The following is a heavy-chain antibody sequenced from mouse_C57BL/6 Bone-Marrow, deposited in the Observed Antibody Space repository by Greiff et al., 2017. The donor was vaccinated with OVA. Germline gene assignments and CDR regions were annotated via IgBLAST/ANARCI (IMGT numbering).Heavy chain of an antibody. D-gene: IGHD2-1*01. CDR2: IDPNSGGT. Sequence: QVQLQQPGAELVKPGASVKLSCKASGYTFTSYWMHWVKQRPGRGLEWIGRIDPNSGGTKYNEKFKSKATLTVDKPSSTAYMQLSSLTSEDSAGYDCARVGDGNYELAWFAYWGQGTLVTVSA. J-gene: IGHJ3*01. CDR3: ARVGDGNYELAWFAY. V-gene: IGHV1-72*01. CDR1: GYTFTSYW.